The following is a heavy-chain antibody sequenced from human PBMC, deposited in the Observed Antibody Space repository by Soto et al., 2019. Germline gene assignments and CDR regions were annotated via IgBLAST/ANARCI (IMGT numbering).Heavy chain of an antibody. J-gene: IGHJ4*02. CDR2: ISYDGSNK. Sequence: QVQLVESGGGVVQPGRSLRLSCAASGFTFSSYGMHWVRQAPGKGLEWVAVISYDGSNKYYADSVKGRFTISRDNSKNTLYLQMNSLRAEDTAVYYCATEVHDILTGSIIPFDYWGQGTLVTVSS. D-gene: IGHD3-9*01. CDR3: ATEVHDILTGSIIPFDY. CDR1: GFTFSSYG. V-gene: IGHV3-30*03.